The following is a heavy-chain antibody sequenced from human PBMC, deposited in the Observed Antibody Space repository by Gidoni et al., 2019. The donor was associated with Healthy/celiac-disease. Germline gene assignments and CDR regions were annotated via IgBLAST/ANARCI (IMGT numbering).Heavy chain of an antibody. J-gene: IGHJ6*02. Sequence: QVQLVESGGALVKPVGSVSLSCAAPGFTFSHYYMSWFRQAPGKGLEWVSYISSSGSTIYYADSVKGRFTISRDNAKNSLYLQMNSLRAEDTAVYYCARDSTTIFGVVPYGMDVWGQGTTVTVSS. V-gene: IGHV3-11*04. CDR1: GFTFSHYY. CDR3: ARDSTTIFGVVPYGMDV. D-gene: IGHD3-3*01. CDR2: ISSSGSTI.